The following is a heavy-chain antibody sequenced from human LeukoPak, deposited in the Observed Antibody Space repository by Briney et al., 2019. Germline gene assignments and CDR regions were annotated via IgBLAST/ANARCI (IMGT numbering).Heavy chain of an antibody. CDR1: GGSISSYY. V-gene: IGHV4-59*08. Sequence: SETLSLTCTVSGGSISSYYWSWIRQPPGEGLEWIGFIYHSGNTNYNPSLKSRVTISVDTSTNQFSLKMKSVTAADTAVYYCARQNGAGWFIDHWGQGTLVTVSS. CDR2: IYHSGNT. CDR3: ARQNGAGWFIDH. D-gene: IGHD4/OR15-4a*01. J-gene: IGHJ4*02.